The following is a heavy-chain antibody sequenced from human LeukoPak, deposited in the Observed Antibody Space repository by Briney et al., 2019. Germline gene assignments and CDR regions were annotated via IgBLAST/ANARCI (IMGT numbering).Heavy chain of an antibody. CDR1: GGSISSYY. CDR2: IYYRGST. Sequence: SETLSLTCTVSGGSISSYYWSWIRQPPGKGLEWIGNIYYRGSTNYNPSLKSRVTISVDTSKNQFSLKLSSVTAADTAVYYCARGSYMITFGGVIVPFDYWGQGTLVTVSS. CDR3: ARGSYMITFGGVIVPFDY. D-gene: IGHD3-16*02. V-gene: IGHV4-59*01. J-gene: IGHJ4*02.